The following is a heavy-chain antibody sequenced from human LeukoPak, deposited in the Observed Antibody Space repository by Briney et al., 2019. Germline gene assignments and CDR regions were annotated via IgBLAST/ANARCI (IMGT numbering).Heavy chain of an antibody. CDR2: INPNSGGT. CDR3: ARDRMGDCATTSYYLAY. CDR1: GYTFTGYY. J-gene: IGHJ4*02. V-gene: IGHV1-2*02. Sequence: ASVKVSCKASGYTFTGYYMHWVRQAPGQGLEWMGWINPNSGGTNYAQKFQGRVTMTRDTSINTVYMDLSSLRSDDTAVYYCARDRMGDCATTSYYLAYWGQGTQVTVSS. D-gene: IGHD2-2*01.